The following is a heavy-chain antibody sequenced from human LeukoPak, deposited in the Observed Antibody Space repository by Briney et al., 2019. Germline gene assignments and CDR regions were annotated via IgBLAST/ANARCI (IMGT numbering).Heavy chain of an antibody. J-gene: IGHJ4*02. CDR3: ARERFLAVAAPFDY. CDR2: INHSGST. D-gene: IGHD6-19*01. V-gene: IGHV4-34*01. CDR1: GGSFSGYY. Sequence: PSETLSLTCAVYGGSFSGYYWSWIRQPPGKGLEWIGEINHSGSTNYNPSLKSRVTISVDTSKNQFSLKLSSVAAADTAVYYCARERFLAVAAPFDYWGQGTLVTVSS.